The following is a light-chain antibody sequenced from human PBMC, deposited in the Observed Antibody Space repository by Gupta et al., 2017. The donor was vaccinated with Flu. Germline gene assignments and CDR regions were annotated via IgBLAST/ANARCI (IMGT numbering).Light chain of an antibody. J-gene: IGKJ4*01. Sequence: IVMTQSVLSLPVTPGEPASISCRSSQSLLHSNGYNYLDWYLQKPGQSPQLLIYLGSNRASGVPDRFSGSGSGTDLTLKISRVEAEDVGVYYCRQALQTPRTFGGGTKVEIK. CDR3: RQALQTPRT. V-gene: IGKV2-28*01. CDR1: QSLLHSNGYNY. CDR2: LGS.